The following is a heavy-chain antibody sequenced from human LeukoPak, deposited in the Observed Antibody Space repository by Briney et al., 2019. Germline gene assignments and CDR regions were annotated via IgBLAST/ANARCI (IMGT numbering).Heavy chain of an antibody. D-gene: IGHD4-23*01. J-gene: IGHJ4*02. CDR3: AGSVVTGNGNLFGY. Sequence: PSETLSLTCTVSGGSISSYYWSWIRQPPGKGLEWIGYIYYSGSTNYNSSLKSRVTISVDTSKNQFSLKLSSVTAADTAVYYCAGSVVTGNGNLFGYWGQGTLVTVSS. CDR2: IYYSGST. CDR1: GGSISSYY. V-gene: IGHV4-59*01.